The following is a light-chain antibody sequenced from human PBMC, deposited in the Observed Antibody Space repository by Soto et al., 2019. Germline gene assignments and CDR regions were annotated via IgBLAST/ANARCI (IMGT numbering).Light chain of an antibody. CDR3: SQYGSAPGT. V-gene: IGKV3-20*01. CDR2: SAS. J-gene: IGKJ1*01. Sequence: EIVLTQSPGTLSLSPGERATLSCRASKSVSSTHLAWYQQKPGQAPRLLIHSASNRATGVPDRFSGSGSGTDFTLIISRLEPEDFAVYYCSQYGSAPGTFGQGTKVEIK. CDR1: KSVSSTH.